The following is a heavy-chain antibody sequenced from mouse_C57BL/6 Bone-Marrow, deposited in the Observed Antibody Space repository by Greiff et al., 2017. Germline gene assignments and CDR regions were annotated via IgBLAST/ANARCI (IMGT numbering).Heavy chain of an antibody. D-gene: IGHD2-14*01. Sequence: VKLVESGPGLVQPSQSLSITCTVSGFSLTSYGVHWVRQSPGKGLEWLGVIWSGGSTDYNAAFISRLSISKDNSKSQVFYKMNSLQAYDTTIYYCARGGTLAYWGQGTLVTVSA. CDR2: IWSGGST. V-gene: IGHV2-2*01. CDR1: GFSLTSYG. CDR3: ARGGTLAY. J-gene: IGHJ3*01.